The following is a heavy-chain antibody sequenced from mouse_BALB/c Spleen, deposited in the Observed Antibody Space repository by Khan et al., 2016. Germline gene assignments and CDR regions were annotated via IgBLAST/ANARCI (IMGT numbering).Heavy chain of an antibody. CDR2: ISSGGNT. Sequence: EVELVESGGGLVKPGGSLKLSCAASGFTFSSYAMSWVRQTPEKRLEWVASISSGGNTFYPDSLKGRFTISSDNARNILYLQMSSLRFEDTAMYYFTRGVTTVVAYFDYWGQGTTLTVSS. D-gene: IGHD1-1*01. CDR3: TRGVTTVVAYFDY. V-gene: IGHV5-6-5*01. CDR1: GFTFSSYA. J-gene: IGHJ2*01.